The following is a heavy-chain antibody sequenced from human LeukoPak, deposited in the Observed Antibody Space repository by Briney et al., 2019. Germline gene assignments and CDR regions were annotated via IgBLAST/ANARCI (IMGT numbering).Heavy chain of an antibody. J-gene: IGHJ4*02. CDR1: GGSISSSSYY. CDR3: ASGQQQPLDY. V-gene: IGHV4-39*01. D-gene: IGHD6-13*01. Sequence: SETLSLTCTVSGGSISSSSYYWGWIRQPPGKGLEWIGSIYYSRSTYYNPSLKSRVTISVDTSKNQFSLKLSSVTAADTAVYYCASGQQQPLDYWGQGTLVTVSS. CDR2: IYYSRST.